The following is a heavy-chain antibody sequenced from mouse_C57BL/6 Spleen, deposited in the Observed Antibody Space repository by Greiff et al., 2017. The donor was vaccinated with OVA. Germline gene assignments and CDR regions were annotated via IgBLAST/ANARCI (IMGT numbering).Heavy chain of an antibody. J-gene: IGHJ4*01. CDR3: ARGNGGAMAY. V-gene: IGHV1-9*01. Sequence: VQLQQSGAELMKPGASVKLSCKATGYTFTGYWIEWVKQRPGHGLEWIGEILPGSGSTNYNEKFKGKATLTADTSSNTAYMQLSSLTTEDSAIYYCARGNGGAMAYWGQGTSVTVSS. CDR1: GYTFTGYW. CDR2: ILPGSGST.